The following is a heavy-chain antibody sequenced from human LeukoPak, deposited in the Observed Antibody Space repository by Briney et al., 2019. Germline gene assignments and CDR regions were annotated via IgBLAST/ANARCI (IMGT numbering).Heavy chain of an antibody. D-gene: IGHD2-2*01. CDR1: GYTFTSYD. Sequence: GASVKVSCETSGYTFTSYDINWVRQAPGQGLEWMGRINPNSGGTNYAQKFQGRVTMTRDTSINTAYMELSRLTSDDTAVYYCAREKVRQSGMDVWGQGTTVTVSS. CDR3: AREKVRQSGMDV. J-gene: IGHJ6*02. V-gene: IGHV1-2*06. CDR2: INPNSGGT.